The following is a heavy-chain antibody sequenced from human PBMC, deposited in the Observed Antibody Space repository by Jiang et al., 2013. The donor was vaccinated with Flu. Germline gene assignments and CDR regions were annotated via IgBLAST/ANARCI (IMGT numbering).Heavy chain of an antibody. V-gene: IGHV2-5*02. D-gene: IGHD6-13*01. CDR1: GFSLSAGVG. Sequence: KPTQTLTLTCSFSGFSLSAGVGVGVDPSRPQGKALEWLAVIFSDDDKRYRPFLENRLTITMDTPRSRVVLMMTNVAPADTATYFCARRPADGYLSHFDSWGQGTLVTVSS. CDR2: IFSDDDK. CDR3: ARRPADGYLSHFDS. J-gene: IGHJ4*02.